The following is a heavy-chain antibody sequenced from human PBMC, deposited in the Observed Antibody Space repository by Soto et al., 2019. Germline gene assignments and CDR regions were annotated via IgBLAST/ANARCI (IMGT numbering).Heavy chain of an antibody. V-gene: IGHV3-49*04. CDR1: GFTLVDYA. J-gene: IGHJ4*02. Sequence: GSLRLSCTGSGFTLVDYAMSGVRQAPGKGLVWLGFIRSKAYGGTTEYAASVKGRFTISRDDSKSIAYLQMNSLKTEDTAVYYCTRCPPRGSSGWSLGYFDYWGQGTLVTSPQ. CDR2: IRSKAYGGTT. D-gene: IGHD6-19*01. CDR3: TRCPPRGSSGWSLGYFDY.